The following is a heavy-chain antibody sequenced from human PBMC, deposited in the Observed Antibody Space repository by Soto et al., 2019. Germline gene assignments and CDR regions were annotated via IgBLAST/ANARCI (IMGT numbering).Heavy chain of an antibody. CDR1: GFTFSMYS. D-gene: IGHD2-21*02. V-gene: IGHV3-7*03. Sequence: TGGSLRLSCEVSGFTFSMYSMSWVRQSPGKELEWVAKIPQEGVDGHYADSVKGRFIISRDNDKNSLHLQLNNLRAKDTAVYYCARDHLILPAHDFFYGSDVWGRGATVTVSS. CDR3: ARDHLILPAHDFFYGSDV. J-gene: IGHJ6*02. CDR2: IPQEGVDG.